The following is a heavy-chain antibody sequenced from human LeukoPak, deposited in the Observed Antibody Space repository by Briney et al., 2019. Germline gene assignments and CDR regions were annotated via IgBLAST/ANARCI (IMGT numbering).Heavy chain of an antibody. J-gene: IGHJ4*02. V-gene: IGHV4-34*01. CDR1: GESFSGCY. CDR3: ARGHNWNLDY. Sequence: SETLSLTCAVYGESFSGCYWSWIRQPPGKGLEWIGEINHGGSTKYTPSLTGRVTISVDTSKNQFSLKLTSVTAADTAVYYCARGHNWNLDYWGQGTLVTISS. D-gene: IGHD1-20*01. CDR2: INHGGST.